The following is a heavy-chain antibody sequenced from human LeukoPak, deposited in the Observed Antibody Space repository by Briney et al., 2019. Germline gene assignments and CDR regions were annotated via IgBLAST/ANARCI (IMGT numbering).Heavy chain of an antibody. D-gene: IGHD3-22*01. CDR3: ARGTYYYDSSGYEDY. CDR2: IRYDGSNK. V-gene: IGHV3-30*02. Sequence: GGSLRLSCAASGFTFSSYGMHWVRQAPGKGLEWVAFIRYDGSNKYYADSVKGRFTISRDNAKNSLYLQMNSLRAEDTAVYYCARGTYYYDSSGYEDYWGQGTLVTVSS. J-gene: IGHJ4*02. CDR1: GFTFSSYG.